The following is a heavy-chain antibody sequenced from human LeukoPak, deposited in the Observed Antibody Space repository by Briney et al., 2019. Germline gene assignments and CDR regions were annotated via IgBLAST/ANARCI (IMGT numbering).Heavy chain of an antibody. CDR3: ARRPFYRDQGDY. CDR1: GYNFNSYG. CDR2: ISAYNGNT. Sequence: ASVKVYCKASGYNFNSYGISWVRQAPGQGLEWKGWISAYNGNTNYAQKLQGRVTMTTDTSTSTAYMELRSLRSDDTAVYYCARRPFYRDQGDYWGQGTLVTVSS. J-gene: IGHJ4*02. D-gene: IGHD3-16*02. V-gene: IGHV1-18*01.